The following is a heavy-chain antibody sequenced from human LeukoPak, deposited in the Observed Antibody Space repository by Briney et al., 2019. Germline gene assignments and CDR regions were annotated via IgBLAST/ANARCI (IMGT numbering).Heavy chain of an antibody. J-gene: IGHJ4*02. CDR2: ISGSGGTT. V-gene: IGHV3-23*01. CDR1: GFTFSSYA. Sequence: PGGALRLSCAASGFTFSSYAMTWVRQAPWKGLAWVSPISGSGGTTYYADSVNGRFTISRDNSKKTLYMQMNSMRAEDTAVYYCAKAMAPTTVVTPVDYWGQGTLVTVSS. D-gene: IGHD4-23*01. CDR3: AKAMAPTTVVTPVDY.